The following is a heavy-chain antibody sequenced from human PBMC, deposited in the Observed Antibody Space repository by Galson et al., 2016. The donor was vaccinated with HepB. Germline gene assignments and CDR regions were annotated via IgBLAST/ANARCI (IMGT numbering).Heavy chain of an antibody. Sequence: SVKVSCKASGYTLRGFGFSWVRQAPGQGLQWMGWISSDNGKMNYAQNLQGRVTMTTDTSTRTAYMELRSLSSDDTAVYYCGRVAPWVYWYFDLWGHGTLVTVSS. J-gene: IGHJ2*01. CDR1: GYTLRGFG. CDR2: ISSDNGKM. CDR3: GRVAPWVYWYFDL. V-gene: IGHV1-18*01. D-gene: IGHD7-27*01.